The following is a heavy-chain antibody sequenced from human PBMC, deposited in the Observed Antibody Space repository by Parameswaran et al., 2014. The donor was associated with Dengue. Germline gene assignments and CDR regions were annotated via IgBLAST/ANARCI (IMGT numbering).Heavy chain of an antibody. J-gene: IGHJ5*02. Sequence: SETLSLTCTVSGGSINRGDYYWSWIRQPPGKRLEWIGYLYYTGSTYYNPSLQSRVSMSADTSKNQFSLNLRSVTAADTAVYYCARAPLTAGSRRFDPWGQGTLVTVSS. CDR1: GGSINRGDYY. CDR2: LYYTGST. V-gene: IGHV4-30-4*01. D-gene: IGHD2-15*01. CDR3: ARAPLTAGSRRFDP.